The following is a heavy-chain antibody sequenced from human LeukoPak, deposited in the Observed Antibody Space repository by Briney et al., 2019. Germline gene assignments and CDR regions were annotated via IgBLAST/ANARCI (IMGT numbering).Heavy chain of an antibody. D-gene: IGHD3-22*01. V-gene: IGHV4-59*06. J-gene: IGHJ4*02. CDR1: GGSISSYY. CDR3: ARVRRATYYYDSSGYYDAGY. Sequence: SETLSLTCTVSGGSISSYYWSWIRQHPGKGLEWIGYIYYSGSTYYNPSLKSRVTISVDTSKNQFSLKLSSVTAADTAVYFCARVRRATYYYDSSGYYDAGYWGQGTLVTVSS. CDR2: IYYSGST.